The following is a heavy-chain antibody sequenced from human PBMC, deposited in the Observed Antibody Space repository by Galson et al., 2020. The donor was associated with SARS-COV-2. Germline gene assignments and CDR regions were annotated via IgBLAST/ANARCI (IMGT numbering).Heavy chain of an antibody. V-gene: IGHV2-70*01. CDR1: GFSLNTSGMC. D-gene: IGHD3-10*01. CDR3: ARIWEYYGSGTYYAPRRYYYGMDV. J-gene: IGHJ6*02. CDR2: IDWDDDK. Sequence: SGPPLVKPTQTLTLTCTFSGFSLNTSGMCVSWIRQPPGKALEWLALIDWDDDKYYTTSLKTRLTISKDTSKNQVVLTMTNMDPVDTATYYWARIWEYYGSGTYYAPRRYYYGMDVWGQGTTVTVSS.